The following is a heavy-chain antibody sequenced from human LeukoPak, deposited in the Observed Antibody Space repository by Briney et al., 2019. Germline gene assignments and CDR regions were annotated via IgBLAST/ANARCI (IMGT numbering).Heavy chain of an antibody. CDR2: ITNKANSYTT. V-gene: IGHV3-72*01. J-gene: IGHJ4*02. D-gene: IGHD2-2*01. Sequence: GGSLRLSCAASGFTFSDHYMDWVRQAPGKGLEWVGRITNKANSYTTQYAASVKGRFTISRDDSKNSLYPQMNSLKTEDTAVYYCAARSTSFTYWGQGTLVTVSS. CDR1: GFTFSDHY. CDR3: AARSTSFTY.